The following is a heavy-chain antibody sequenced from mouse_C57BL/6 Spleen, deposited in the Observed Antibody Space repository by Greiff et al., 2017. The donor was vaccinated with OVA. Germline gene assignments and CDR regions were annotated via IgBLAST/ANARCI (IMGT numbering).Heavy chain of an antibody. CDR1: GFTFSDYG. Sequence: EVKLMESGGGLVKPGGSLKLSCAASGFTFSDYGMHWVRQAPEKGLEWVANIRSGSSDIYYADNVKGRFTISRDKAKTTLFLQMTSLRSEDTAMYYFASNGYFAMDYWGQGTSVTVSS. V-gene: IGHV5-17*01. J-gene: IGHJ4*01. CDR3: ASNGYFAMDY. CDR2: IRSGSSDI.